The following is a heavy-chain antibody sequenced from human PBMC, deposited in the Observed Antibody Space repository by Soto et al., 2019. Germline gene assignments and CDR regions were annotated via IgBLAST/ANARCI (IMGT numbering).Heavy chain of an antibody. CDR2: IIPIFGTA. Sequence: SVKVSCKASGGTFSSYAISWVRQAPGQGLEWMGGIIPIFGTANYEQKFQGRVTITADESTSTAYMELSSLRSEDTAVYYCARCNHSHPSTHYYYYYMDVWGKGTTVTVSS. CDR3: ARCNHSHPSTHYYYYYMDV. CDR1: GGTFSSYA. V-gene: IGHV1-69*13. D-gene: IGHD5-18*01. J-gene: IGHJ6*03.